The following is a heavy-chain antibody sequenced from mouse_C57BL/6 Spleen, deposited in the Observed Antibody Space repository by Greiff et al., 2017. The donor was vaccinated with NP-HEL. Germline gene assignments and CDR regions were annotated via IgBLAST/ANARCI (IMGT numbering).Heavy chain of an antibody. V-gene: IGHV14-1*01. D-gene: IGHD1-1*01. CDR2: IDPEDGDT. CDR1: GFNIKDYY. Sequence: EVKLMESGAELVRPGASVKLSCTASGFNIKDYYMHWVKQRPEQGLEWIGRIDPEDGDTEYAPKFQGKATMTADTSSNTAYLQLSSLTSEDTAVYYCTTLPFITTVVARYFDVWGTGTTVTVSS. J-gene: IGHJ1*03. CDR3: TTLPFITTVVARYFDV.